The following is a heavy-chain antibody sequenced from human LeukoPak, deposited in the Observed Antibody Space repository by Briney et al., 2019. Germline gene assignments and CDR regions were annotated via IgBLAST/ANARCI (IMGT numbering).Heavy chain of an antibody. CDR2: IYGTGST. V-gene: IGHV4-38-2*01. CDR1: GYSLGKNYY. D-gene: IGHD3-16*01. Sequence: SETLSLTCAVSGYSLGKNYYWGWIRQPPGKGLEWIGRIYGTGSTSYNPSLMNRVTMSVDTSKNHFSLKLTSVTAADTAVYYCARYDSRGSASTRFDYWGRESWSPSPQ. CDR3: ARYDSRGSASTRFDY. J-gene: IGHJ4*02.